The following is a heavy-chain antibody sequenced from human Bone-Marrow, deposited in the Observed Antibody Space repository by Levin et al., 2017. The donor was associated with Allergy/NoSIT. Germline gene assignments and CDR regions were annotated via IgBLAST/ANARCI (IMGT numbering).Heavy chain of an antibody. CDR3: ARDRRHCSNGVCYHLDSGMDV. CDR2: ISYDGSQR. V-gene: IGHV3-30*03. Sequence: GGSLRLSCAVSGFTFSNFAMHWVRQGPGKGLEWVALISYDGSQRYYTESVEGRFTISRDDSKNTVFLQMRSLRAEDTAVYYCARDRRHCSNGVCYHLDSGMDVWGQGTTVSVSS. D-gene: IGHD2-8*01. CDR1: GFTFSNFA. J-gene: IGHJ6*02.